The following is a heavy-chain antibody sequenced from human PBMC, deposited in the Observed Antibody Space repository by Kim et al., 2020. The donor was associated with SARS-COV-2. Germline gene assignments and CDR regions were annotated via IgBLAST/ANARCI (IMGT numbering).Heavy chain of an antibody. Sequence: SETLSLTCTVSGISFGENGWGWIRQPPGKGLEWVGYMSQGGRANYNPSLKSRLTISLDTSKNQFSLKLTSVTAADTAVYYCGRDNLGSIDYWGQGRLVTV. CDR1: GISFGENG. D-gene: IGHD1-1*01. J-gene: IGHJ4*02. CDR3: GRDNLGSIDY. V-gene: IGHV4-59*08. CDR2: MSQGGRA.